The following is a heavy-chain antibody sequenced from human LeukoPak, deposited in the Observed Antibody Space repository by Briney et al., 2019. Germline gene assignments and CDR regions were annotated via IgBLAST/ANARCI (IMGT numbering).Heavy chain of an antibody. J-gene: IGHJ4*02. Sequence: GGSLRLSCAASGFIFSDYGMHWVRQAPGKGLEWVTMVRNDGGDKYYADSVRGRFTISRDNSKNTLYLQVNSLGPEDTAVYYCAKHYYGSGSQKYYFDYWGQGTLVTVSS. CDR1: GFIFSDYG. D-gene: IGHD3-10*01. CDR3: AKHYYGSGSQKYYFDY. CDR2: VRNDGGDK. V-gene: IGHV3-30*02.